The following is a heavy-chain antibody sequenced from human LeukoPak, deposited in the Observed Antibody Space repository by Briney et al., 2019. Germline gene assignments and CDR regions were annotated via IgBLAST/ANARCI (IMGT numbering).Heavy chain of an antibody. CDR3: ARDNSVEDIAWWFDP. D-gene: IGHD4-23*01. V-gene: IGHV1-18*01. CDR2: ISAYNGNT. Sequence: ASVKVSCKASGYTFTSYGISWVRQAPGQGLEGMGWISAYNGNTNYAQKLQGRVTMTTDTSTSTAYMELSSLRSEDTAVYYCARDNSVEDIAWWFDPWGQGTLVTVSP. CDR1: GYTFTSYG. J-gene: IGHJ5*02.